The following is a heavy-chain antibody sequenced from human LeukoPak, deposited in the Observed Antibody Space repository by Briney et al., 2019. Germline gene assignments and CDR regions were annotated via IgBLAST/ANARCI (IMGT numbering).Heavy chain of an antibody. V-gene: IGHV3-23*01. CDR1: GFTFSSFA. CDR2: ISGAGDAT. Sequence: GGSLRLSCAASGFTFSSFAMNWVRQTPGRGLEWVSGISGAGDATYHADSVKGRFTISRDNSKDTLYLQMNSLRAEDTAVYFCAKGSRDYYLGWFDPWGQGTLVTVSS. D-gene: IGHD3-10*01. CDR3: AKGSRDYYLGWFDP. J-gene: IGHJ5*02.